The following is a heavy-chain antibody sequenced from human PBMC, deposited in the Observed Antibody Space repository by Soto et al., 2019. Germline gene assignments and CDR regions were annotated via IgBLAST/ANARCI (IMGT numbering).Heavy chain of an antibody. CDR1: GFTFSSYG. CDR3: AKDYRGTMVRGVYYYFDY. CDR2: ISYDGSNK. J-gene: IGHJ4*02. V-gene: IGHV3-30*18. Sequence: QVQLVESGGGVVQPGRSLRLSCAASGFTFSSYGMHWVRQAPGKGLEWVAVISYDGSNKYYADSMKGRFTISRDNSKNTLYLQMNSLRAEDTAVYYCAKDYRGTMVRGVYYYFDYWGQGTLVTVSS. D-gene: IGHD3-10*01.